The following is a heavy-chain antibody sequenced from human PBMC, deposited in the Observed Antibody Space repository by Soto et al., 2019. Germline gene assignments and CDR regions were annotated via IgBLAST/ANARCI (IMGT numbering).Heavy chain of an antibody. CDR3: APHITRGPLPTS. V-gene: IGHV1-58*01. J-gene: IGHJ4*02. Sequence: ASVKVSFKASGFTFTSSAVQWVRQARGQRLEWIGWIVVGSGNTNYAQKFQERVTITRDMSTSTAYMELSSLRSEDTAVSYCAPHITRGPLPTSWGQGTLVTVSS. CDR1: GFTFTSSA. D-gene: IGHD2-21*01. CDR2: IVVGSGNT.